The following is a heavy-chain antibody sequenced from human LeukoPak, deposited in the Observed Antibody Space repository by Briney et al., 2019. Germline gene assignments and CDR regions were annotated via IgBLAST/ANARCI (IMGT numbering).Heavy chain of an antibody. V-gene: IGHV1-18*01. J-gene: IGHJ6*02. CDR1: GYTFTSYG. Sequence: ASVTVSCKASGYTFTSYGISWVRQAPGQGLEWMGWISAYNGNTNYAQKLQGRVTMTTDTSTSTAYMELRSLRSDDTAVYYCARGAGTFSGYYYYGMDVWGQGTTVTVSS. CDR2: ISAYNGNT. D-gene: IGHD6-13*01. CDR3: ARGAGTFSGYYYYGMDV.